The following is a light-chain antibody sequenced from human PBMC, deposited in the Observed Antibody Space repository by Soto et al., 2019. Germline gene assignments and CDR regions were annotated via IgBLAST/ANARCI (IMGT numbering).Light chain of an antibody. CDR1: SSDVGGYNY. CDR3: SSFTSSGTRV. V-gene: IGLV2-14*01. Sequence: QSAPTQPASVSGSPGQSITISCTGTSSDVGGYNYVSLYQQHPGKAPRVMIYEVTSRPSGVSDRFSGSKSGNTASLTISGLQVEDEADYYCSSFTSSGTRVFGTGTKLTVL. J-gene: IGLJ1*01. CDR2: EVT.